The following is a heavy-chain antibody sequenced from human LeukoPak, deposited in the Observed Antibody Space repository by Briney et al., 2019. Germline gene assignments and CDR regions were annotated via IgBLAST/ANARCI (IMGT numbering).Heavy chain of an antibody. V-gene: IGHV3-74*01. Sequence: GGSLRLSCAAPGFTFSKYWMLWVRQAPGKGLESVSRINTDGTVTTYADSVKGRFTVSRDNADNTMFQQMNSVRDEDTAVYYCATKQWLAPPPDSWGQGTPVTVSS. CDR2: INTDGTVT. CDR1: GFTFSKYW. CDR3: ATKQWLAPPPDS. D-gene: IGHD6-19*01. J-gene: IGHJ4*02.